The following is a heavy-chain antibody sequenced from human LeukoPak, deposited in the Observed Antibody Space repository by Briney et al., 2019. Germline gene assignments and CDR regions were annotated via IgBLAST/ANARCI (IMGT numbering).Heavy chain of an antibody. V-gene: IGHV4-59*11. CDR2: MYYSGST. CDR1: GDSITSHY. D-gene: IGHD2/OR15-2a*01. Sequence: TSETLSLTCTVSGDSITSHYWSWIRQPPGSGLEWIGYMYYSGSTDYNPSLSSRATISLDTSKTQFSLTLRSVTAADTALYFCARLATVSTTTRYYNYYYMDVWGKGTTVTVSS. CDR3: ARLATVSTTTRYYNYYYMDV. J-gene: IGHJ6*03.